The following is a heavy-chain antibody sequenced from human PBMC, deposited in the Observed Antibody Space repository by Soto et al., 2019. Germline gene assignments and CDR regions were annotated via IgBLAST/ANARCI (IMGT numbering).Heavy chain of an antibody. CDR1: GGTFSSYR. Sequence: SVKVSCKASGGTFSSYRFNWVRQARGQGLEWLGGIVPVYRTADYAQKFQGRVTITADESTRTVYMELSSLKSQDTALYYCARDSGAKLSSSWGQGTLVTVSS. J-gene: IGHJ4*02. D-gene: IGHD6-13*01. CDR2: IVPVYRTA. V-gene: IGHV1-69*13. CDR3: ARDSGAKLSSS.